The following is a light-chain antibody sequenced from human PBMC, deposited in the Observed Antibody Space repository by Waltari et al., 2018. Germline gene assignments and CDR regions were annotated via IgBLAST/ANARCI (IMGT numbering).Light chain of an antibody. Sequence: DIQMTQSPSALSASIGERVTISCRASESVKTWLAWYQQKPGRAPKVLIYKVSDLQDGVPSRFSGSGAGTEFTLTISSLQPDDFATYYCQQYNSGWSFSQGTKVQIK. CDR3: QQYNSGWS. CDR1: ESVKTW. CDR2: KVS. V-gene: IGKV1-5*03. J-gene: IGKJ1*01.